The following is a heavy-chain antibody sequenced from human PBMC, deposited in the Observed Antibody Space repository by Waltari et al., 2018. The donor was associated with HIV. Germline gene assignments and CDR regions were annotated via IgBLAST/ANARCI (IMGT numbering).Heavy chain of an antibody. D-gene: IGHD3-3*01. Sequence: QVRLQESGPGLVQPSQTLSLTCTVSGGSISSGTYFWSWIRQPPGKGLEWIGYIYHSGDSYYNPSLKSRVTISMDTSKKQFSLRLSSVTAADTAVYYCARGGDFWSGFPVWGQGTTVTISS. CDR2: IYHSGDS. J-gene: IGHJ6*02. CDR1: GGSISSGTYF. V-gene: IGHV4-30-4*01. CDR3: ARGGDFWSGFPV.